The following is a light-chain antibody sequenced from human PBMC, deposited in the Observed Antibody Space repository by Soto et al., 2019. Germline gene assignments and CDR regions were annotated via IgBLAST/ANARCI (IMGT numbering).Light chain of an antibody. CDR2: RAS. Sequence: IQMTQSPSSLSASVGDRVTLTCRASRNISSDLNWYQQKPGKAPKPLIYRASTLQNGVPSRFSGSGSATDFTLTITTLQPEDFATYSCQQSYSTLPYTFGQGTKVEIK. J-gene: IGKJ2*01. CDR3: QQSYSTLPYT. V-gene: IGKV1-39*01. CDR1: RNISSD.